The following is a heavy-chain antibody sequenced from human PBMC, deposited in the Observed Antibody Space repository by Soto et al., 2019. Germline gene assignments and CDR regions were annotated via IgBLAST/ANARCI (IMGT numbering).Heavy chain of an antibody. V-gene: IGHV4-30-4*01. Sequence: SSETLSLTCTVSGGPISSADYYWSWIRQPPGRGLEWIGYIHYGGSTYCNPSLKSRVTISVDTSKNQFSLKLSSVTAADTAVYYCARELASPHIYNWLDPWGQGTLVTVSS. D-gene: IGHD2-21*01. J-gene: IGHJ5*02. CDR3: ARELASPHIYNWLDP. CDR2: IHYGGST. CDR1: GGPISSADYY.